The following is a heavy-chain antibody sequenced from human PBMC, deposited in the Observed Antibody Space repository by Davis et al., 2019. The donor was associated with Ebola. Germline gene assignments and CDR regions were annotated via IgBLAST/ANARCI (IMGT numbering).Heavy chain of an antibody. CDR1: GGSFSGYY. D-gene: IGHD3-10*01. CDR3: ARAPAGVRGVITGFDY. V-gene: IGHV4-34*01. J-gene: IGHJ4*02. CDR2: INHSGST. Sequence: PSETLSLTCAVYGGSFSGYYWSWIRQPPGKGLEWIGEINHSGSTNYNPSLKSRVTISVDTSKNQFSLKLSSVTAADTAVYYCARAPAGVRGVITGFDYWGQGTLVTVSS.